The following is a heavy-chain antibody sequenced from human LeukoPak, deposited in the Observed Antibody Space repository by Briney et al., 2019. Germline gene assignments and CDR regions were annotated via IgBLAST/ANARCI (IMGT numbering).Heavy chain of an antibody. CDR3: ARDLDGYNSHFDN. J-gene: IGHJ4*02. Sequence: GGSLRLSCAASGFTFSSYSMNWVRQAPGKGLEWVSSISSSSSYIYYADPVKGRFTISRDNAKNSLYLQMNSLRAEDTAVYYCARDLDGYNSHFDNWGQGTLVTVSS. CDR2: ISSSSSYI. D-gene: IGHD5-24*01. CDR1: GFTFSSYS. V-gene: IGHV3-21*01.